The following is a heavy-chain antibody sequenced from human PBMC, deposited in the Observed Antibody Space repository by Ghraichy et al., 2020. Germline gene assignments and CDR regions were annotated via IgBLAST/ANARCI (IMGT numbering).Heavy chain of an antibody. CDR1: GFTFSSYG. CDR3: ARDPDTSGWYSGGGFDY. Sequence: GESLNISCAASGFTFSSYGMNWVRQAPGKGLEWVSYISRSSSTKYYADSVKGRFTISRDNAKNSLYLQMNSLRDEDTAVYFCARDPDTSGWYSGGGFDYWGQGTLVTVSS. V-gene: IGHV3-48*02. CDR2: ISRSSSTK. J-gene: IGHJ4*02. D-gene: IGHD6-19*01.